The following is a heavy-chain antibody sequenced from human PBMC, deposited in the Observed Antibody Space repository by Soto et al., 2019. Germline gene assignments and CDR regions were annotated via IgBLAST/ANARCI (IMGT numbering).Heavy chain of an antibody. CDR3: ARPGSSNPGLYFDY. V-gene: IGHV3-33*01. CDR1: GFTFSSYG. J-gene: IGHJ4*02. Sequence: VQLVESGGGVVQPGRSLRLSCAASGFTFSSYGMHWVRQAPGKGLEWVAVIWYDGSNKYYADSVKGRFTISRDNSKNTLYLQMHSLRAEATAVYYCARPGSSNPGLYFDYWGQGSLVAVSS. D-gene: IGHD1-26*01. CDR2: IWYDGSNK.